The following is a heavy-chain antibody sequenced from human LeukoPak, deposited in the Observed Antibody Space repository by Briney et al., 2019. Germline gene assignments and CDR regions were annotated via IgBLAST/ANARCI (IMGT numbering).Heavy chain of an antibody. V-gene: IGHV3-9*01. CDR2: ISWNSGSI. J-gene: IGHJ4*02. CDR1: GFTFDDYA. Sequence: GGSLRLSCAASGFTFDDYAMHWVPQAPGKGLEWVSGISWNSGSIGYADSVKGRFTISRDNAKNSLHLQMNSLRAEDTALYYCAKVLGSYSAWGQGTLVTVSS. D-gene: IGHD1-26*01. CDR3: AKVLGSYSA.